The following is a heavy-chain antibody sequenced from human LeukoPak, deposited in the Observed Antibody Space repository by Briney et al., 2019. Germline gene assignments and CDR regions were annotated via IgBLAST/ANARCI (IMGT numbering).Heavy chain of an antibody. Sequence: PSETLSLTCTVSGGSISSYYWSWIRQPPGKGLEWIGEINHSGSTNYNPSLKSRVTISVDTSKNQFSLKLSSVTAADTAVYYCARGKYGHFDYWGQGTLVTVSS. CDR1: GGSISSYY. CDR3: ARGKYGHFDY. V-gene: IGHV4-34*01. D-gene: IGHD4-17*01. CDR2: INHSGST. J-gene: IGHJ4*02.